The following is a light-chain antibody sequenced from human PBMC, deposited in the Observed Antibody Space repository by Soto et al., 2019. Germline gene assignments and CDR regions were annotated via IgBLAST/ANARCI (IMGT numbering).Light chain of an antibody. CDR1: QSVSSNY. CDR3: QQYGSSPWT. V-gene: IGKV3-20*01. J-gene: IGKJ1*01. Sequence: EIVLTQSPGTLSLSPGERATLSCSASQSVSSNYLAWYQQKPGQAPRLLIYGASSRATGIPDGFSGSGSGTDFTVTISRLEPEDFAVYYCQQYGSSPWTFGQGTKVEIK. CDR2: GAS.